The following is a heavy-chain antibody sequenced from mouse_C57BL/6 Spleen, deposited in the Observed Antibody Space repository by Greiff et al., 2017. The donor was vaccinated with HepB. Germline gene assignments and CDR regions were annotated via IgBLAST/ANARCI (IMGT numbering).Heavy chain of an antibody. CDR1: GYTFTDYE. D-gene: IGHD1-1*01. V-gene: IGHV1-15*01. CDR3: TKDLGITTVERCAY. Sequence: QVQLQQSGAELVRPGASVTLSCKASGYTFTDYEMHWVKQTPVHGLEWIGAIDPETGGTAYNQKFKGKAILTADKSSSTAYMELRSLTSEDSAVYYCTKDLGITTVERCAYWGQGTLVTVSA. CDR2: IDPETGGT. J-gene: IGHJ3*01.